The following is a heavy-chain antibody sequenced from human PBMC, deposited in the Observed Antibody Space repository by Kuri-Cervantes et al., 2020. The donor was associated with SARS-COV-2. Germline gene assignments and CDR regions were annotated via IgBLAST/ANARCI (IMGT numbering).Heavy chain of an antibody. J-gene: IGHJ4*02. CDR1: AFTFSSYG. V-gene: IGHV3-33*01. D-gene: IGHD1-1*01. CDR2: IWYDGSNK. Sequence: GESLKISCAASAFTFSSYGMHWVRQAPGKGLEWVAVIWYDGSNKYYADSVKGRFTLSRDNAKNMLFLQMNSLRAEDTAVYYCVRDGDHWNFDYWGQGTLVTVSS. CDR3: VRDGDHWNFDY.